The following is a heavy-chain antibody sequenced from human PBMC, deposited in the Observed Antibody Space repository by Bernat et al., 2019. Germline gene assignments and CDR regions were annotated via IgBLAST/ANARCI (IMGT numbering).Heavy chain of an antibody. V-gene: IGHV3-33*01. CDR3: ARVQSVYYGSGGYSFHGMDV. CDR1: GFTFSSYG. Sequence: QVQLVESGGGVVQPGRSLRLSCAASGFTFSSYGMHWVRPAPGKGLEWVAVIWYDGSNKYYADSVKGRFTISRDNSKNTLYLQMNSLRAEDTAVYYCARVQSVYYGSGGYSFHGMDVWGQGTTVTVSS. CDR2: IWYDGSNK. D-gene: IGHD3-10*01. J-gene: IGHJ6*02.